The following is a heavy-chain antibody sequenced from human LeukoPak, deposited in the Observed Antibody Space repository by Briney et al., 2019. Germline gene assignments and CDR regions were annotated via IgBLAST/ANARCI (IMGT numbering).Heavy chain of an antibody. D-gene: IGHD6-19*01. J-gene: IGHJ2*01. Sequence: KPSETLSHTCAVSGYSISSGYYWGWIRQPPGKGLEWIGSIYHSGSTYYNPSLKSRVTISVDTSKNQFSLKLSSVTAADTAVYYCARSTHPIAVASYWYFDLWGRGTLVTVSS. V-gene: IGHV4-38-2*01. CDR3: ARSTHPIAVASYWYFDL. CDR1: GYSISSGYY. CDR2: IYHSGST.